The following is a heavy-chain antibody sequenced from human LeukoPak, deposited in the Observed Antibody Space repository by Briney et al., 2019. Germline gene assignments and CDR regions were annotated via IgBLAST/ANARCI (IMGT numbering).Heavy chain of an antibody. D-gene: IGHD6-19*01. CDR3: SRSATVPGAKYYFDS. J-gene: IGHJ4*02. V-gene: IGHV3-49*04. CDR1: GFSFGDYA. Sequence: QPGRSLRLSCTTSGFSFGDYAMSWVRQAPGKGLEWVALIRSKSYGGSREYAASVKGRFTMSRDDSESVAYLQMNSLQTEDTAVYYCSRSATVPGAKYYFDSWGQGTLVTVSS. CDR2: IRSKSYGGSR.